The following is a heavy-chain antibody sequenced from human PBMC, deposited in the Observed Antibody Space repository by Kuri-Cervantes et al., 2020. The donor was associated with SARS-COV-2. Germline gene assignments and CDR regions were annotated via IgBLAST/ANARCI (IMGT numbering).Heavy chain of an antibody. CDR2: ISAYNGNT. CDR3: ARTEITIFGVVCSRFDP. J-gene: IGHJ5*02. Sequence: ASVKVSCKASGYTFTSYGITWVRQAPGQGLEWMGWISAYNGNTNYAQKPQGRVTMTTDTSTSTAYMELRSMRSDDTAVYYCARTEITIFGVVCSRFDPWGQGTLVTVSS. D-gene: IGHD3-3*01. CDR1: GYTFTSYG. V-gene: IGHV1-18*01.